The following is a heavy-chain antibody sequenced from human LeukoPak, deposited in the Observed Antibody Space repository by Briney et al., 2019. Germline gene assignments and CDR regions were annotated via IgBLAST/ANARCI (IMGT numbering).Heavy chain of an antibody. J-gene: IGHJ5*02. Sequence: SQTLSLTCTVSGGSISSGGYYWSWIRQHPGKGLEWIGYIYYSGSTYYNPSLKSRVTISVDTSKNQFSLKLSSVTAADTAVYYCARDRQDQIAAAGLNWFDPWGQGTLVTVSS. CDR1: GGSISSGGYY. CDR2: IYYSGST. CDR3: ARDRQDQIAAAGLNWFDP. D-gene: IGHD6-13*01. V-gene: IGHV4-31*03.